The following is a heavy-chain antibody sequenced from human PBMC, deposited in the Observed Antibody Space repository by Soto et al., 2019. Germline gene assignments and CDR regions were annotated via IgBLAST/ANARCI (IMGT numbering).Heavy chain of an antibody. V-gene: IGHV1-58*02. CDR1: GFTFTGSA. CDR2: IVVGSGNT. J-gene: IGHJ6*02. Sequence: SVKVSCKASGFTFTGSAMQWVRQARGQRLEWIGWIVVGSGNTNYAQKFQERVTITRDMSTSTAYMELSSLRSEDTAVYYCARRIPFGYGMDVWGQGTTVTVSS. D-gene: IGHD2-21*01. CDR3: ARRIPFGYGMDV.